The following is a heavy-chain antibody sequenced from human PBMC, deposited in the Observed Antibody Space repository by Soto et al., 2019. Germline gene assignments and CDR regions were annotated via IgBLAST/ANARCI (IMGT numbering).Heavy chain of an antibody. J-gene: IGHJ4*01. CDR2: IDSKIDADKT. V-gene: IGHV3-15*04. CDR1: GFTFCKAY. CDR3: VTRFSAVATARLDY. D-gene: IGHD2-21*02. Sequence: VGSLRLSCTASGFTFCKAYMNWVRQAPGKGLEWVGQIDSKIDADKTDLAAPVKGRFTLSRDDSKKTVYLQMNGLEIEYTATYHCVTRFSAVATARLDYWGQGTLVDVSS.